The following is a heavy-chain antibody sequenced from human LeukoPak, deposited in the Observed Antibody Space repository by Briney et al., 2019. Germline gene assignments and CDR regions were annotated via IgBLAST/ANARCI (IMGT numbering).Heavy chain of an antibody. CDR3: VTSITVTGLFDY. CDR2: IKSKDDGGTT. D-gene: IGHD6-19*01. CDR1: GITFSSAW. J-gene: IGHJ4*02. Sequence: PGGSLRLSCAASGITFSSAWMSWVRQAPGKGLEWVGRIKSKDDGGTTDYAAPVKGRFNISRDDSKDTLYLQMKSLKIEDTAVYYCVTSITVTGLFDYWGQGTLVTVSS. V-gene: IGHV3-15*01.